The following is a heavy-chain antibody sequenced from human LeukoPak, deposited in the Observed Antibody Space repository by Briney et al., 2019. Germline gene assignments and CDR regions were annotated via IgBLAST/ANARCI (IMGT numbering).Heavy chain of an antibody. V-gene: IGHV4-39*07. Sequence: PSETLSLTCTVSGGSISSSSYYWGWIRQPPGKGLEWIGSIYYSGSTYYNPSLKSRVTISVDTSKNQFSLKLSSVTAADTAVYYCARDLGLRGYSYGYEVSWFDPWGQGTLVTVSS. D-gene: IGHD5-18*01. CDR2: IYYSGST. J-gene: IGHJ5*02. CDR3: ARDLGLRGYSYGYEVSWFDP. CDR1: GGSISSSSYY.